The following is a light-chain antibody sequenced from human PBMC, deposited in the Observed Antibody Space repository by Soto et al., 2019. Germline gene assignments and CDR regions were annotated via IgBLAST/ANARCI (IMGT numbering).Light chain of an antibody. J-gene: IGKJ3*01. Sequence: DIQMTQSPSSLSASVGDRVTITCRASQSISSYLNWYQQKPGKAPNLLISAASSLQSGVPSKFCGSGSGTDFTLTISSLQPEYFAAYYCQQSYSSPFTFGPGTKVY. CDR3: QQSYSSPFT. V-gene: IGKV1-39*01. CDR2: AAS. CDR1: QSISSY.